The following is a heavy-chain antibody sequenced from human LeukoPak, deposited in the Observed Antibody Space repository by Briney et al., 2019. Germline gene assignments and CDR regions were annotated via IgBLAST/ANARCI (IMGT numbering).Heavy chain of an antibody. Sequence: PGGSLRLSCAASGFTFSMYSMNWVRQAPGKGLEWVSYISNTIYYADSVKGRFTISRDNAKNSLYLQMNSLRAEDTAVYYCARDRDYAFDIWGQGTMVTAFS. CDR3: ARDRDYAFDI. CDR1: GFTFSMYS. CDR2: ISNTI. J-gene: IGHJ3*02. V-gene: IGHV3-48*04. D-gene: IGHD3-3*01.